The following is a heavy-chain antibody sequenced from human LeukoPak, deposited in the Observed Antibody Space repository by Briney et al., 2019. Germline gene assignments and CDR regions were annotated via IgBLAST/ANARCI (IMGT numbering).Heavy chain of an antibody. D-gene: IGHD3-10*01. CDR1: GDSISRSRCY. CDR3: AREGAMVRGDSYGY. CDR2: LYYTGNT. J-gene: IGHJ4*02. Sequence: SSETLSLTCTVSGDSISRSRCYWGWVRQPPGKGLEWIGSLYYTGNTYYNPSLKSRVTISVDTSKNQFSLKLSSVTAADTAVYYCAREGAMVRGDSYGYWGQGTLATASS. V-gene: IGHV4-39*07.